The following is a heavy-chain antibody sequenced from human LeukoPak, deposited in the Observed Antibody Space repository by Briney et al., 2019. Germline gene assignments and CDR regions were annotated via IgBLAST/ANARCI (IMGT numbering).Heavy chain of an antibody. Sequence: SETLSPTCAVSGYSISSGYYWGWIRQPPGKGLEWIGSIYHSGSTYYNPSLKSRVTISVDTSKNQFSLKLSSVTAADTAVYYCARDRYSGWLRIDYWGQGTLVTVSS. J-gene: IGHJ4*02. CDR3: ARDRYSGWLRIDY. CDR1: GYSISSGYY. V-gene: IGHV4-38-2*02. D-gene: IGHD5-12*01. CDR2: IYHSGST.